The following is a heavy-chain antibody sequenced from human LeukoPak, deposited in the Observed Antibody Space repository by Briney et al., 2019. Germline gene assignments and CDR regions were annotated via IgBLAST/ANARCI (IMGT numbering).Heavy chain of an antibody. CDR1: GFTFSRYG. J-gene: IGHJ4*02. Sequence: GGSLRLSCRASGFTFSRYGMHWVRQAPGKGLEWAAFIRYDGSNEYYANSVKGRFTISRDNSKNTLFLQMNSLRAEDTALYYCAKDTGTTFDYWGQGTLVTVSS. CDR2: IRYDGSNE. CDR3: AKDTGTTFDY. V-gene: IGHV3-30*02. D-gene: IGHD1-7*01.